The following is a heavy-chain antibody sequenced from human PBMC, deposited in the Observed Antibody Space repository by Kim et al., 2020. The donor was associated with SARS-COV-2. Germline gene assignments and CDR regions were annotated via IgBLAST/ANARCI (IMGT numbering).Heavy chain of an antibody. D-gene: IGHD3-16*01. V-gene: IGHV3-9*01. CDR3: AKTPYDYVWGSYPGYFDY. Sequence: KGRLTIYRDNAKNSLYLQMNSLRAEDTALYYCAKTPYDYVWGSYPGYFDYWGQGTLVTVSS. J-gene: IGHJ4*02.